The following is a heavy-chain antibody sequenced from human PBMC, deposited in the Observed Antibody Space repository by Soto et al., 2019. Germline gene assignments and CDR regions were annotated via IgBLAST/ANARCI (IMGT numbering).Heavy chain of an antibody. CDR3: AKQNGYGGNTELEY. D-gene: IGHD2-15*01. J-gene: IGHJ4*02. CDR1: EFTFSSYA. CDR2: ISGSGGST. V-gene: IGHV3-23*01. Sequence: GGSLRLSCASSEFTFSSYAMSLVRQAPGEGLEWVSAISGSGGSTYYADSVKGRFTISRDNSKNTLYLQMNSLRAEDTAVYYCAKQNGYGGNTELEYWGQGTLVTVSS.